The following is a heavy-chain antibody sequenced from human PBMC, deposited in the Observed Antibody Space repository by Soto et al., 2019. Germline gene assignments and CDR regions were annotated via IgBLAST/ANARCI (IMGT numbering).Heavy chain of an antibody. CDR3: ASGSLEGSYYGIDF. V-gene: IGHV3-21*01. CDR1: GFTFSTYS. Sequence: PGGSLRLSCVGSGFTFSTYSINWVRQAPGKGLEWVSSISSRSDIYYADSVKGRFTISRDNAKSSLYLQMDSLRAEDTAVYSCASGSLEGSYYGIDFWGQGTKVTVYS. D-gene: IGHD2-15*01. CDR2: ISSRSDI. J-gene: IGHJ6*02.